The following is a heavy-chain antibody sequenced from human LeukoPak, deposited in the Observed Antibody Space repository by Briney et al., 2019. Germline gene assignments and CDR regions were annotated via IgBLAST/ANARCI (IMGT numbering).Heavy chain of an antibody. J-gene: IGHJ5*02. Sequence: PSETLSLTCTVSGGSISSYYWSWIRQPAGKGLEWIGRIYTSGSTNYNPSLKSRVTISIDKSKNQFSLKLNSVTAADTAVYYCARDPELARGWFDPWGQGTLVTVSS. CDR1: GGSISSYY. D-gene: IGHD3-10*01. CDR3: ARDPELARGWFDP. CDR2: IYTSGST. V-gene: IGHV4-4*07.